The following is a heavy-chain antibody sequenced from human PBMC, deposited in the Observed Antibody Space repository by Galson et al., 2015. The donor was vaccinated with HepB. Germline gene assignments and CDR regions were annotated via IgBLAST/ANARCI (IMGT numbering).Heavy chain of an antibody. J-gene: IGHJ4*02. V-gene: IGHV3-33*06. Sequence: SLRLSCAASGFTFSSYGMHWVRQAPGKGLEWVAVIWYDGSNKYYADSVKGRFTISRDNSKNTLYLQMNSLRAEDTAVYYCAKEMGIAVAGTLIDYWGQGTLVTVSS. D-gene: IGHD6-19*01. CDR3: AKEMGIAVAGTLIDY. CDR1: GFTFSSYG. CDR2: IWYDGSNK.